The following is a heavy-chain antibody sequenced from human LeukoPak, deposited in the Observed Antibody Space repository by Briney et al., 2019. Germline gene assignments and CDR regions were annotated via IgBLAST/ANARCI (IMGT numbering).Heavy chain of an antibody. Sequence: GGSLRLSCAASGFAVSSNYMSWVRQAPGKGLEWVSVIYSGGSTYYADSVKGRFTISRDNSKNTLYLQMNSLRAEDTAVYYCALDSTTTYHDSSGYYFGRVYGMDVWGQGTTVTVSS. CDR3: ALDSTTTYHDSSGYYFGRVYGMDV. V-gene: IGHV3-66*01. CDR1: GFAVSSNY. CDR2: IYSGGST. D-gene: IGHD3-22*01. J-gene: IGHJ6*02.